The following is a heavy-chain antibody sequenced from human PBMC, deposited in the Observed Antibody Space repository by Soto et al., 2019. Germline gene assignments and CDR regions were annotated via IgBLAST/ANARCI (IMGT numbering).Heavy chain of an antibody. Sequence: PSETLSLTCTVSGGSISSYYWSWIRQPPGKGLEWIGYIYYSGSTNYNPSLKSRVTIPVDTSKNQFSLKLSSVTAADTAVYYCARDDIRFDPWGQGTLVTVSS. CDR2: IYYSGST. V-gene: IGHV4-59*01. CDR3: ARDDIRFDP. CDR1: GGSISSYY. J-gene: IGHJ5*02.